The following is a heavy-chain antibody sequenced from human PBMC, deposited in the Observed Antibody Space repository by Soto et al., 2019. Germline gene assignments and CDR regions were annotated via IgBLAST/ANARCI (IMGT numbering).Heavy chain of an antibody. Sequence: SETLSLTWTVSGGYISSYYCNWIRQPPGKGLEWIGYIYYSGGTTYNPSLKSRVTISVDTSKNQFSLKLPSVTAADTAVYYCARDTTSGSFWDYWGQGTLVTVSS. CDR1: GGYISSYY. V-gene: IGHV4-59*01. J-gene: IGHJ4*02. CDR3: ARDTTSGSFWDY. CDR2: IYYSGGT. D-gene: IGHD1-26*01.